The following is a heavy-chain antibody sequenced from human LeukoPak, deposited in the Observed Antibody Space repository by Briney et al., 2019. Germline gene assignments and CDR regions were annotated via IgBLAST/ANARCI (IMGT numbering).Heavy chain of an antibody. CDR1: GGSISSGSYY. V-gene: IGHV4-61*02. J-gene: IGHJ1*01. CDR3: ARLEDEHSSGWYFQH. Sequence: SETLSLTCTVSGGSISSGSYYWSWIRQPAGKGLEWIGRIYTSGSTNYNPSLKSRVTISVDTSKNQFSLRLSSVTAADTAVYYCARLEDEHSSGWYFQHWGQGTLVTVSS. CDR2: IYTSGST. D-gene: IGHD6-19*01.